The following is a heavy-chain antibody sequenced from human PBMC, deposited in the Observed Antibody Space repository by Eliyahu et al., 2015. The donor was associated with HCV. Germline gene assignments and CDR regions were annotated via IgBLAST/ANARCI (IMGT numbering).Heavy chain of an antibody. CDR3: ARDRGSYGAFDY. CDR1: GFTFSSYG. J-gene: IGHJ4*02. CDR2: IWNDGSKT. Sequence: QVELLESGGGAVQPGKSLRLSCAASGFTFSSYGMHWVRQAPGKGLEWVAVIWNDGSKTFYGDSMKGRFTISRDNFKNILYLQMNNLRGDDTALYFCARDRGSYGAFDYWGQGSLVTVSS. V-gene: IGHV3-33*08. D-gene: IGHD3-16*01.